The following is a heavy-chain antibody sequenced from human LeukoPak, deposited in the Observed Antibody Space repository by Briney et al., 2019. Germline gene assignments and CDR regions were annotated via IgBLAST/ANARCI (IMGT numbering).Heavy chain of an antibody. Sequence: PSETLSLTCTVSGGSISSYYWSWTRQPPGKGLEWIGYIYYSGSTSYNPSLKSRVTISVDTSKNQFSLKLSSVTAADTAVYYCARRCRYCSGGSCYDYFDYWGQGTLVTVSS. CDR1: GGSISSYY. CDR2: IYYSGST. D-gene: IGHD2-15*01. V-gene: IGHV4-59*08. J-gene: IGHJ4*02. CDR3: ARRCRYCSGGSCYDYFDY.